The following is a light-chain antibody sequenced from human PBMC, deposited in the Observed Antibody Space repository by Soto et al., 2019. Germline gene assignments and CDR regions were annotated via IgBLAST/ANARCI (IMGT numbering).Light chain of an antibody. Sequence: DIPMTQSPSSLSASVGDRVTITCRASQGINNYVAWYQQKPGKPPKLLIYAASTLQSGVPSRFSGSGSGTDFPITINSLQPEDAATYSCQKYSSVPVFGHGTKVDIK. CDR3: QKYSSVPV. J-gene: IGKJ3*01. CDR2: AAS. CDR1: QGINNY. V-gene: IGKV1-27*01.